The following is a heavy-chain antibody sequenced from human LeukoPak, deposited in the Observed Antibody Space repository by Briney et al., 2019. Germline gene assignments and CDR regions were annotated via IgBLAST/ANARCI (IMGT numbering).Heavy chain of an antibody. CDR3: ARDLRGKYNWFDP. CDR1: GFNYSSYT. CDR2: ISASRDIT. J-gene: IGHJ5*02. Sequence: GGSLRLSCAASGFNYSSYTMNWVRQAPGMGLEWLSYISASRDITYYADSVKGRFTISRDNAKNSLYLQMNSLRAEDTAVYYCARDLRGKYNWFDPWGQGTLVTVSS. V-gene: IGHV3-48*01.